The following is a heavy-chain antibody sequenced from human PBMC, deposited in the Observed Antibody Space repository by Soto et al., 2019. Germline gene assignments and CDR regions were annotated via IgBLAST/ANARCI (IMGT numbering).Heavy chain of an antibody. CDR2: IYYSGST. CDR3: ASSPYNWKLCMIY. Sequence: SETLSLTCTVSGDSISSSYWSWIRQPPGKGLEWIGYIYYSGSTKYNPSLKSRVTISIHKSMNQFSLKLTSVTAADTAVYYCASSPYNWKLCMIYWGRGTLVTVSS. D-gene: IGHD1-1*01. J-gene: IGHJ4*02. CDR1: GDSISSSY. V-gene: IGHV4-59*01.